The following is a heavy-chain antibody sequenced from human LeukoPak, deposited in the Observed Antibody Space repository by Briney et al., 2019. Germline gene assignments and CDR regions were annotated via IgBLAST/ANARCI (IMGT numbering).Heavy chain of an antibody. CDR1: GFTFSSYG. CDR3: AKSLYDSSGHDAFDI. Sequence: GRSLRLSCAASGFTFSSYGMDWVRQAPGKGLERVAVISYDGSNKYYADSVKGRFTISRDNSKNTLYLQMNSLRAEDTAVYYCAKSLYDSSGHDAFDIWGQGTMVTVSS. CDR2: ISYDGSNK. D-gene: IGHD3-22*01. V-gene: IGHV3-30*18. J-gene: IGHJ3*02.